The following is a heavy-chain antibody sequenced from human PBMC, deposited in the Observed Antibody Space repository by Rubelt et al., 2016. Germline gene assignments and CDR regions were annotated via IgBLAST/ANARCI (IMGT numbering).Heavy chain of an antibody. CDR2: IHPNSGAT. J-gene: IGHJ4*02. Sequence: QVQLVQSGAEVKKPGASVRVSCKASGYTFTSFYMNWVRQAPGQGLEWMGRIHPNSGATKYAENFQGRVTITRDTTITTAHMDLTSLSYEDTAVYYCARVPNWNDLIDYWGQGTLVTVSS. CDR1: GYTFTSFY. V-gene: IGHV1-2*06. CDR3: ARVPNWNDLIDY. D-gene: IGHD1-1*01.